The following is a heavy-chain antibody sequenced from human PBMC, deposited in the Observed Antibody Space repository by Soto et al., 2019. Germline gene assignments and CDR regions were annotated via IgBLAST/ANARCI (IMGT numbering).Heavy chain of an antibody. V-gene: IGHV1-69*13. Sequence: ASVKVSCKASGGAFSSYAISWVRQAPGQGLEWMGGIIPIFGTANYAQKFQGRVTITADESTSTAYMELSSLRSEDTAVYYCARAGRNIVVVTARSSAEYFQHWGQGTLVTVSS. J-gene: IGHJ1*01. CDR1: GGAFSSYA. D-gene: IGHD2-21*02. CDR2: IIPIFGTA. CDR3: ARAGRNIVVVTARSSAEYFQH.